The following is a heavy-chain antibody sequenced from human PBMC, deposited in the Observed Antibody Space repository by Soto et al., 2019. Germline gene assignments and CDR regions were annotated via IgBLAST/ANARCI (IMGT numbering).Heavy chain of an antibody. J-gene: IGHJ4*01. CDR2: VSGSTGNT. CDR3: AKRDHYFYDF. CDR1: GFTFSNSP. Sequence: PGGSLRLSCAASGFTFSNSPMSWVRQAPGKGLEWVSTVSGSTGNTYYADSVKGRFTISRDNSKNTLYLQMNSLRAEDTALYYWAKRDHYFYDFWGHGTLFTVAS. D-gene: IGHD3-22*01. V-gene: IGHV3-23*01.